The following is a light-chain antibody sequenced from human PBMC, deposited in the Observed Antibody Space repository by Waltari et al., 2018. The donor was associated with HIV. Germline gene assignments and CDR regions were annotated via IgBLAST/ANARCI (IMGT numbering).Light chain of an antibody. CDR2: GAG. CDR1: SSDIGFYNL. CDR3: SSYINTDTLL. V-gene: IGLV2-14*02. Sequence: QSALTQPASVSGSPGQSITLSCTGSSSDIGFYNLVSWYRQHPGQAPQLGIDGAGMRRSGVPDRFSGSKSGNTASLTNSTLQAEDEADYYCSSYINTDTLLFGGGTKLTVL. J-gene: IGLJ3*02.